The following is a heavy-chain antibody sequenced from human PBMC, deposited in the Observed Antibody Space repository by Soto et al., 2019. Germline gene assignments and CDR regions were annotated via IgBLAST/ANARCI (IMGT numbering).Heavy chain of an antibody. V-gene: IGHV4-30-4*01. CDR1: GGSISSGDYY. CDR3: AREYGSGSLNWFDP. D-gene: IGHD6-25*01. Sequence: PSETLSLTCTVSGGSISSGDYYWSWIRQPPGKGLEWIGYIYYSGSTYYNPSLKSRVTISVDTSKNQFSLKLSSVTAADTAVYYCAREYGSGSLNWFDPWGQGTLVTVS. CDR2: IYYSGST. J-gene: IGHJ5*02.